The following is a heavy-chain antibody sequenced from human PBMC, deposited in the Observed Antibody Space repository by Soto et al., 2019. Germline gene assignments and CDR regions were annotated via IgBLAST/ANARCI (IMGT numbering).Heavy chain of an antibody. CDR2: IYYSGST. V-gene: IGHV4-59*08. J-gene: IGHJ6*03. CDR3: ARLRGTEDYYMDV. D-gene: IGHD3-10*01. CDR1: GGSISSYY. Sequence: SETLSLTCTVSGGSISSYYWSWIRQPPGKGLEWIGYIYYSGSTNYNPSLKSRVTISVDTSKNQFSLKLSSVTAADTAVYYCARLRGTEDYYMDVWGKGTTVTVSS.